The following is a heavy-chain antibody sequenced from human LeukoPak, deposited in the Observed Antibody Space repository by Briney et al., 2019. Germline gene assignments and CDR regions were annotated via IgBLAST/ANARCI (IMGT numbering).Heavy chain of an antibody. D-gene: IGHD6-13*01. CDR1: GFTFSMSA. J-gene: IGHJ4*02. V-gene: IGHV3-30-3*01. Sequence: GGSLRLSCATSGFTFSMSAMHWVRLAPGKGLDWVAVISFDGGNKFYADSVKGRFSISRDNSKNTLYLQMNSLGLDDTAVYFCARGRACIAAAGFDYWGQGTLVTVSS. CDR2: ISFDGGNK. CDR3: ARGRACIAAAGFDY.